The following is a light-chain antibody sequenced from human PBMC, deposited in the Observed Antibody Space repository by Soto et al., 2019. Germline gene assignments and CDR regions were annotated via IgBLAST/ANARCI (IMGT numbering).Light chain of an antibody. Sequence: DIQMPQSPSSLSASVGVRVTITCQASQDISNYLNWYQQKPGKAPKLLIYDASNLKTGVPSRFSGSGSGTAFTFTISRLQPEDIATYSYQQYDNLSLTFGGGTKVEIK. CDR2: DAS. J-gene: IGKJ4*01. CDR1: QDISNY. V-gene: IGKV1-33*01. CDR3: QQYDNLSLT.